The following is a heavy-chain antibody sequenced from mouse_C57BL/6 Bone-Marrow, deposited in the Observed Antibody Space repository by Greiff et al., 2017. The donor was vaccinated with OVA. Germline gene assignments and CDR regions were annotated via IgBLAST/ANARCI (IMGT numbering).Heavy chain of an antibody. J-gene: IGHJ3*01. CDR1: GYTFTSYG. D-gene: IGHD1-1*01. CDR2: IYPRSGNT. CDR3: ARKGAYYYGSSPWFAY. Sequence: VQLQESGAELARPGASVKLSCKASGYTFTSYGISWVKQRTGQGLEWIGEIYPRSGNTYYNEKFKGKATLTADKSSSTAYMELRSLTSEDSAVYFCARKGAYYYGSSPWFAYWGQGTLVTVSA. V-gene: IGHV1-81*01.